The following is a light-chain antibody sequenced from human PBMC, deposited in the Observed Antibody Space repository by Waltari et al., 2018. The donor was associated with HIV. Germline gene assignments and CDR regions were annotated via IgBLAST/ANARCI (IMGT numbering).Light chain of an antibody. CDR1: NIGRKT. Sequence: SYVLTQPPSVSVAPGKTARITCGGNNIGRKTVHWYQQRPGQAPVLVIYNDNDRPSGIPERFSGSNSGNTATLTISRVEAGDEADYYCQVWDSSSDHVIFGGGTKLTVL. CDR2: NDN. CDR3: QVWDSSSDHVI. J-gene: IGLJ2*01. V-gene: IGLV3-21*04.